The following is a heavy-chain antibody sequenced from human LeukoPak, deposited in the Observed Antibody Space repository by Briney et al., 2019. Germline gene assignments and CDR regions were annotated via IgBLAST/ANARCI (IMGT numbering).Heavy chain of an antibody. J-gene: IGHJ4*02. CDR3: ARDWSTPGGY. Sequence: GGSLRLSCAASGFMFGNYAMTWVRQAPGKGLEWVPLLRNSGVATLFAGSVKGQFAISREHSKNTVYLQMNSRRADDTAVYYCARDWSTPGGYWGQGTLVTVSS. CDR1: GFMFGNYA. CDR2: LRNSGVAT. V-gene: IGHV3-23*01. D-gene: IGHD3-3*01.